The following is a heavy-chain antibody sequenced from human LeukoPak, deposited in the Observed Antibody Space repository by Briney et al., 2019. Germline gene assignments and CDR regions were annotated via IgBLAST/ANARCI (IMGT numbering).Heavy chain of an antibody. CDR3: ASSLPSEPTMIVPVKAGDY. Sequence: PGGSLRLSCAASGFTFSSYSMNWVRQAPGKGLEWVSSISSSSSYIYYADSVKGRFPISRDNAKTSLDLQMNSLRAEDTAVYYCASSLPSEPTMIVPVKAGDYWGQGTLVTVSS. CDR1: GFTFSSYS. CDR2: ISSSSSYI. D-gene: IGHD3-22*01. J-gene: IGHJ4*02. V-gene: IGHV3-21*01.